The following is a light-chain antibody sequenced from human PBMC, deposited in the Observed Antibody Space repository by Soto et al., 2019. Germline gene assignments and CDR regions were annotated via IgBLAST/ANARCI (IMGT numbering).Light chain of an antibody. CDR3: QQYDTYSRT. CDR2: KAS. CDR1: QTISSW. V-gene: IGKV1-5*03. Sequence: IPMTQSPSTLSGSVGDRVTITCRASQTISSWLAWYQQKPGKAPKLLIYKASTLKSGVPSRFSGCGSGTEFTLTISSLQPDDFATYYCQQYDTYSRTFGQGTKVDIK. J-gene: IGKJ1*01.